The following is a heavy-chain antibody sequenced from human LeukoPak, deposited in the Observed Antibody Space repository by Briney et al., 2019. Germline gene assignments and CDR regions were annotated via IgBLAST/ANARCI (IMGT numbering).Heavy chain of an antibody. V-gene: IGHV3-21*01. Sequence: GGSLRLSCAASGFTFSSYSMNWVRQAPGKGLEWVSSISSSSSYIYYADSVKGRFTISRDNAKNSLYLQMNSLRGDDTAVYYCARDGEWELLHYYYYMDVWGKGTTVTVSS. CDR1: GFTFSSYS. CDR2: ISSSSSYI. D-gene: IGHD1-26*01. CDR3: ARDGEWELLHYYYYMDV. J-gene: IGHJ6*03.